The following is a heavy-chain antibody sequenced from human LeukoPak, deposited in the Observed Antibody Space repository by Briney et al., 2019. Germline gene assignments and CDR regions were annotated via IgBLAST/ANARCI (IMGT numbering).Heavy chain of an antibody. V-gene: IGHV1-18*01. CDR2: ISAYNGNT. Sequence: ASVKVSCKASGYTFTSYGISWVRQAPGQGLEWMGWISAYNGNTNYAQKLQGRVTMTTDTSTSTAYMELRSLRSDDTAVYYCAXXXXRYSGYDIGGYWGQGTLVTVSS. CDR1: GYTFTSYG. J-gene: IGHJ4*02. CDR3: AXXXXRYSGYDIGGY. D-gene: IGHD5-12*01.